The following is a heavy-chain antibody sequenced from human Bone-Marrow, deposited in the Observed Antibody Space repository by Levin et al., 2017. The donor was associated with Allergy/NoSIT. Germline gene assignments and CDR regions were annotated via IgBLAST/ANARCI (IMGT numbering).Heavy chain of an antibody. CDR2: ISPGDSET. CDR3: VRPQRIAIFGVFIIGAFDI. V-gene: IGHV5-51*01. CDR1: GYSFTSYW. D-gene: IGHD3-3*01. Sequence: GESLRISCKGSGYSFTSYWIGWVRQMPGKGLEWMGIISPGDSETRYSPSFQGQVTISVDKSISTAYLQWSSLKASDTAMYYCVRPQRIAIFGVFIIGAFDIWGQGTMVTVSS. J-gene: IGHJ3*02.